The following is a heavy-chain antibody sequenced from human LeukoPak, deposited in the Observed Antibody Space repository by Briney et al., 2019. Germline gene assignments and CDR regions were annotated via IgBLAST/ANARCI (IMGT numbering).Heavy chain of an antibody. CDR2: IIPIFGTA. J-gene: IGHJ6*03. CDR1: GGTFSSYA. CDR3: AREERVVGLGWLSRQSYYYYYMDV. Sequence: ASVKVSCKASGGTFSSYAISWVRQAPGQGLEWMGGIIPIFGTANYAQKFQGRVTITADESTSTAYMELSSLRSEDTAVYYCAREERVVGLGWLSRQSYYYYYMDVWGKGTTVTVSS. V-gene: IGHV1-69*13. D-gene: IGHD3-3*01.